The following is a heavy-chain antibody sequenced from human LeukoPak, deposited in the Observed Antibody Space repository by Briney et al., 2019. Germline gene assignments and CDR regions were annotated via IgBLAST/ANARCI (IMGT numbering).Heavy chain of an antibody. CDR1: GFTLSSYS. D-gene: IGHD3-22*01. J-gene: IGHJ4*02. V-gene: IGHV3-21*06. Sequence: TGGSLRLSCAASGFTLSSYSMNWIRQAPGKGLEWVSSISSSSSYIYYADSVKGRFTISRDNAKNSLYVQMDSLRAEDTAVYYCARGDSSGYVCDYWGQGTLVTVSS. CDR3: ARGDSSGYVCDY. CDR2: ISSSSSYI.